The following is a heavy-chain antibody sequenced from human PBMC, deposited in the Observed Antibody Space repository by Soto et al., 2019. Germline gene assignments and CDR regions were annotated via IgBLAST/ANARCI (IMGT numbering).Heavy chain of an antibody. CDR2: IYWDDDK. Sequence: QITLKESGPPLVKPTQTLTLTCPVSGFSLSTSGVGVAWIRQPPGKALQWLGIIYWDDDKRYSPSLRSRLTITKDSSKNQVVLSMANMQSVDTATYFCAHFAYYGSASLDNWGQGTLVSVSS. V-gene: IGHV2-5*02. CDR1: GFSLSTSGVG. D-gene: IGHD3-10*01. J-gene: IGHJ4*02. CDR3: AHFAYYGSASLDN.